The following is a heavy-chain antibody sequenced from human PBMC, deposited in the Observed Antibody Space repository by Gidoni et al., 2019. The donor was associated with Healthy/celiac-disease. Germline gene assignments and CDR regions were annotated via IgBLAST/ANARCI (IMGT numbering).Heavy chain of an antibody. D-gene: IGHD2-21*01. V-gene: IGHV3-33*01. CDR2: IWYDGSNK. Sequence: QVQLVESGGGVVLPGRSLRLSCAAAGFTFRSYGMHWVRQAPGKGLEWGAVIWYDGSNKYYADSVKGRFTISRDNSKNTLYLQMNSLRAEDTAVYYCARAPRVIAGYYYYYYMDVWGKGTTVTVSS. CDR1: GFTFRSYG. J-gene: IGHJ6*03. CDR3: ARAPRVIAGYYYYYYMDV.